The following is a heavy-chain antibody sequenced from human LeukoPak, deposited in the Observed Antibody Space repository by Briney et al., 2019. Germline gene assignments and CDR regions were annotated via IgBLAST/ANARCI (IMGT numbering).Heavy chain of an antibody. V-gene: IGHV3-30*18. D-gene: IGHD5-18*01. CDR2: ISYDGSNK. J-gene: IGHJ4*02. CDR1: GFTFSSYG. Sequence: PGGSLRLSCAASGFTFSSYGMHWVRQAPGKGLEWVAVISYDGSNKYYADSVEGRFTISRDNSKNTLYLQMNSPRAEDTAVYYCAKEGYSYGYGEFDYWGQGTLVTVSS. CDR3: AKEGYSYGYGEFDY.